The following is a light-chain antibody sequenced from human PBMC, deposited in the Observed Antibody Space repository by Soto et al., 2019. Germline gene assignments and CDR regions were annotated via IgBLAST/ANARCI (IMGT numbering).Light chain of an antibody. CDR1: SSDVGGYNY. J-gene: IGLJ2*01. V-gene: IGLV2-11*01. CDR2: DVS. CDR3: CSYAGSYTVV. Sequence: QSVLTQPRSVSGSPGQSVTISCTGTSSDVGGYNYVSWYQQHPGKAPKLMIYDVSKRPSGVPDRFSGSKSGNTASLTIPGLQAEDEADYYCCSYAGSYTVVFGGGTQLTVL.